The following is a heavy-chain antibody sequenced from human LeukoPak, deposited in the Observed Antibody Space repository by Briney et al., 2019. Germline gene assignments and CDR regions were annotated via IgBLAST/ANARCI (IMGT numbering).Heavy chain of an antibody. D-gene: IGHD6-19*01. CDR2: INHSGST. J-gene: IGHJ5*02. Sequence: SETLSLTCAVYGGSFSGYYWSWIRQPPGKGMEWIGEINHSGSTNYNPSLKSRVNISVDTSKNQFSLKLSSVTAADTAVYYCANRIAVAGTSWFDPWGQGTLVTVSS. V-gene: IGHV4-34*01. CDR1: GGSFSGYY. CDR3: ANRIAVAGTSWFDP.